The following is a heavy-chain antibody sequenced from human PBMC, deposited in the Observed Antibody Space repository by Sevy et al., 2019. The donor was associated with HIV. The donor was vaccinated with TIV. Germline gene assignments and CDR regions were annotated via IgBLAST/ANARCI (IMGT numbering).Heavy chain of an antibody. CDR3: AKDRGFDYGMDV. J-gene: IGHJ6*02. Sequence: SLKISCAASGFTFDDYAMHWVRQAPGKGLEWVSGISWNSGSIGYADSVKGRFTISRDNAKNSLYLQMNSLRTEDTALYYCAKDRGFDYGMDVWGQGTTVTVSS. CDR2: ISWNSGSI. D-gene: IGHD3-3*01. CDR1: GFTFDDYA. V-gene: IGHV3-9*01.